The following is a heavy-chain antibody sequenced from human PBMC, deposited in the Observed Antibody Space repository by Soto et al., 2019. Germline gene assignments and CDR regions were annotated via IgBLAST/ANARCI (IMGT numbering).Heavy chain of an antibody. CDR1: GYSISSGYY. D-gene: IGHD4-17*01. CDR3: ARMAYGDYSVDY. Sequence: SETLSLTCAVSGYSISSGYYWGWVRQPPEKGLEWIGSIYHSGSTYYHPSLKCRVTISVDTSKNQFSLKLSSVTAADTAVYYCARMAYGDYSVDYWGQGTLVTVSS. V-gene: IGHV4-38-2*01. J-gene: IGHJ4*02. CDR2: IYHSGST.